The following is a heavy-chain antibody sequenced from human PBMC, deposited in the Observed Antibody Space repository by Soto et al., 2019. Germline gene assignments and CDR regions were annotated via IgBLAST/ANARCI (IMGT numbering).Heavy chain of an antibody. D-gene: IGHD3-10*01. Sequence: QVQLQESGPGLVKPSQTLSLTCTVSGGSISSGGYYWSWIRQHPGKGLEWIGYIYYSGSTYYNPSLKSRVTLAVDPSKDQLSLKLSSVTAADTAVYYCARVPPHLVSGSYYYYYMDVWGKGTTVTVSS. J-gene: IGHJ6*03. CDR2: IYYSGST. CDR1: GGSISSGGYY. CDR3: ARVPPHLVSGSYYYYYMDV. V-gene: IGHV4-31*03.